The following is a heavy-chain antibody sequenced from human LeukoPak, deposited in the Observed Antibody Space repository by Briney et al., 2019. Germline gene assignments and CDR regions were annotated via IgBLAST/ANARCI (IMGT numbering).Heavy chain of an antibody. CDR1: GFSFSTYG. Sequence: PGGSLRLSCAASGFSFSTYGMHWVRQAPGKGLEWVAAISYDGSNKYYADSLKGRFTISRDNSKNTLYLQMNSLRAEDTAVYYCAKDLSMVGATSYDYWGQGTLVTVSS. CDR2: ISYDGSNK. V-gene: IGHV3-30*18. CDR3: AKDLSMVGATSYDY. J-gene: IGHJ4*02. D-gene: IGHD1-26*01.